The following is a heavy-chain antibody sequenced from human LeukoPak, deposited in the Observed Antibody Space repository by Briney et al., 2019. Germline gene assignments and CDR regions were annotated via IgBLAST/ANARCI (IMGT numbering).Heavy chain of an antibody. V-gene: IGHV5-51*01. CDR3: ARRQAAAVNWFDS. Sequence: GESLKISCKGSGYSFNSYWIGWVRQMPGKGLEWMGIIYPGDSDTKYSRSFQGQVIISADKSTTTAYLQWSSLKASDTAMYYCARRQAAAVNWFDSWGQGTLVTVSS. D-gene: IGHD6-25*01. CDR2: IYPGDSDT. J-gene: IGHJ5*01. CDR1: GYSFNSYW.